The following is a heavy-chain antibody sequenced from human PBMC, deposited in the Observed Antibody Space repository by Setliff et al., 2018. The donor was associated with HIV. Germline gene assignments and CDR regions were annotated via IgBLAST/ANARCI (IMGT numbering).Heavy chain of an antibody. J-gene: IGHJ4*02. Sequence: KPSETLSLTCAVYGGSFSGFYWSWIRQPPGKGLEWIGEINHSGSTTYNPSLKSRVTISVDTSKNHFSLKLSSVTAADTAVYYCARPALGIGGGSRFDNWGQGTRVTVSS. CDR3: ARPALGIGGGSRFDN. V-gene: IGHV4-34*01. CDR1: GGSFSGFY. CDR2: INHSGST. D-gene: IGHD3-10*01.